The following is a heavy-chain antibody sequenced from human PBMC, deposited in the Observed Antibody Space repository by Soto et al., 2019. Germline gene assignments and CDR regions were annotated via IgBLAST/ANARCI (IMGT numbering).Heavy chain of an antibody. Sequence: GGSLRLSCAASGFTFSSYGMHWVRQAPGKGLEWVAVISYDGSNKYYADSVKGRFTISRDNSKNTLYLQMNSLRAEDTAVYYCAKDTLQGGNYFDYWGQGTLVTVSS. CDR3: AKDTLQGGNYFDY. D-gene: IGHD2-15*01. CDR1: GFTFSSYG. CDR2: ISYDGSNK. J-gene: IGHJ4*02. V-gene: IGHV3-30*18.